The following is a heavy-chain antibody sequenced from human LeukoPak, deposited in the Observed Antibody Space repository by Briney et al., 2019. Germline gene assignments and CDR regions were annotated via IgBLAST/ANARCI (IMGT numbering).Heavy chain of an antibody. CDR2: ISGSGGMT. D-gene: IGHD1-1*01. Sequence: GGSLRLSCAASGFTFRSYAMSWVRQAPGKGLEWVSAISGSGGMTYYAASVKGRLTISRDNSKNTLDLQMNSLRAEDTAVYYCARDLRTGTLHDYWGQGTLVTVSS. J-gene: IGHJ4*02. CDR3: ARDLRTGTLHDY. V-gene: IGHV3-23*01. CDR1: GFTFRSYA.